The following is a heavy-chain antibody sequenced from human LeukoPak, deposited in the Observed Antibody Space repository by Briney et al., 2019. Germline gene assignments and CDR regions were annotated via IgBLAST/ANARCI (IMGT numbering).Heavy chain of an antibody. J-gene: IGHJ4*02. Sequence: SEILSLTCTGSGGSISSYYWSWIRQPPGKRLEWIGYFLYSGSTFYNPSLRSRVTISVDTSKNHLSLKLNSVTAADTAFYYCARGRDPYKVGYWGQGTLVTVSS. CDR3: ARGRDPYKVGY. V-gene: IGHV4-59*01. CDR1: GGSISSYY. CDR2: FLYSGST. D-gene: IGHD5-24*01.